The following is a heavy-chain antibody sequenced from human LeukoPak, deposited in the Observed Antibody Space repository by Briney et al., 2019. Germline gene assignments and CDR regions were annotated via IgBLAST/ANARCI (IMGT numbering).Heavy chain of an antibody. Sequence: SETLSLTCAVYGGSFSGYYWSCIRQPPGKGLEWIGEINHSGSTNYNPSLKSRVTISVDTSKNQFSLKLSSVTAADTAVHYCARHVYSSSWYGAFDIWGQGTMVTVSS. CDR1: GGSFSGYY. CDR2: INHSGST. J-gene: IGHJ3*02. V-gene: IGHV4-34*01. D-gene: IGHD6-13*01. CDR3: ARHVYSSSWYGAFDI.